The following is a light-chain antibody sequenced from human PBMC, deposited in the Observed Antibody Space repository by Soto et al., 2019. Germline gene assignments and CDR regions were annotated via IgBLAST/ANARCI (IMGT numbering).Light chain of an antibody. V-gene: IGLV2-23*01. CDR3: CSYSDTSTPHVV. CDR2: EGS. Sequence: QSALTQPASVSGSPGQSITISCTGTSSDVGSYNFVSWYQQHPGKAPKLMIYEGSKRPSGVSNRFSGSKSGNTASLTISGFQAEDEADYYCCSYSDTSTPHVVFGGGTKLTVL. J-gene: IGLJ2*01. CDR1: SSDVGSYNF.